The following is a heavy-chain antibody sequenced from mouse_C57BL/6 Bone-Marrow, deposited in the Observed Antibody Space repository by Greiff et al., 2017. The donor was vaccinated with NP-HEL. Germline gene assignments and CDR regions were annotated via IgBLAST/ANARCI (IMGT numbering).Heavy chain of an antibody. Sequence: VQLKESGAELVRPGASVKLSCTASGFNIKDDYMHWVKQRPEQGLEWIGWIDPENGDTEYASKFQGKATITADTSSNTAYLQLSSLTSEDTAVYYCTTPYGSSYEGYFDYWGQGTTLTVSS. J-gene: IGHJ2*01. V-gene: IGHV14-4*01. CDR2: IDPENGDT. CDR3: TTPYGSSYEGYFDY. D-gene: IGHD1-1*01. CDR1: GFNIKDDY.